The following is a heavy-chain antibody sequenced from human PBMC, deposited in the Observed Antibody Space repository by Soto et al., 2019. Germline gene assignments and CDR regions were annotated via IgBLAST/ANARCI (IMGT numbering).Heavy chain of an antibody. CDR2: IYYSGST. D-gene: IGHD3-9*01. CDR3: GRTLRYFDWLFDY. Sequence: SETLSLTCTVSGGSISSYYWSWIRQPPGKGLEWIGYIYYSGSTNYNPSLKSRVTISVDTSKNQFSLKLSSVTAADTAVYYCGRTLRYFDWLFDYWGQGTLVTVSS. J-gene: IGHJ4*02. V-gene: IGHV4-59*08. CDR1: GGSISSYY.